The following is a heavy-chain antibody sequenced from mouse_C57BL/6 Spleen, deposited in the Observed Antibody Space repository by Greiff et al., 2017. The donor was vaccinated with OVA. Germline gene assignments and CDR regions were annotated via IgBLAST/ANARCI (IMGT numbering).Heavy chain of an antibody. Sequence: VQLQQSGAELVRPGTSVKVSCKASGYAFTNYLIEWVKQRPGQGLEWIGLINPGSGGTNDNETCKGKAKLTADKASSTAYMQLSSLTSEDYAVYCCARGNYGECAYWGQGTLVTVSA. J-gene: IGHJ3*01. V-gene: IGHV1-54*01. CDR1: GYAFTNYL. D-gene: IGHD1-1*01. CDR3: ARGNYGECAY. CDR2: INPGSGGT.